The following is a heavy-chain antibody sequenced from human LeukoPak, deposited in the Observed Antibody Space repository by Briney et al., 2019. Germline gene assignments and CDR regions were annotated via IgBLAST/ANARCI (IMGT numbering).Heavy chain of an antibody. J-gene: IGHJ3*02. CDR1: GFTFSSYS. CDR2: ISSSSSYI. D-gene: IGHD6-13*01. Sequence: PGGSLRLSCAASGFTFSSYSMNWVRQAPGKGLEWVSSISSSSSYIYYADSVKGRFTISRDNAKNSLYLQMNSLRAEDTAVYYCARGAQELSDAFDIWGQGTMVTVSS. CDR3: ARGAQELSDAFDI. V-gene: IGHV3-21*01.